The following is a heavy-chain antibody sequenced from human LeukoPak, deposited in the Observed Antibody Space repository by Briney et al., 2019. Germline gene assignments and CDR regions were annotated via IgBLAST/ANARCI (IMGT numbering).Heavy chain of an antibody. CDR3: ARIGPILGAAWVDY. D-gene: IGHD3-3*02. CDR1: GYSISSNHW. Sequence: SDTLSLTCAVSGYSISSNHWWGWIRQPPGKGLEWIGYIFYAGSTYYNPSLKSRVTMSVDTSKNQFSLRLSSVTAVDTAVYYCARIGPILGAAWVDYWGQGTLVSVSS. V-gene: IGHV4-28*01. J-gene: IGHJ4*02. CDR2: IFYAGST.